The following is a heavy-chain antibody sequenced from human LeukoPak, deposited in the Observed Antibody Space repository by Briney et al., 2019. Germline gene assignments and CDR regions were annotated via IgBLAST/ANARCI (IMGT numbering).Heavy chain of an antibody. V-gene: IGHV3-30*02. CDR2: IQYNGTNK. J-gene: IGHJ4*02. CDR3: VKDIRRGYNFGYDQFAF. D-gene: IGHD5-18*01. CDR1: GFIFSNYG. Sequence: GGSLRLSCAASGFIFSNYGMHWVRQAPGKGLEWVAFIQYNGTNKDYADSVKGRFTISRDNSKNTVSLQMNSLKPEDTALYYCVKDIRRGYNFGYDQFAFWGQGTLVTVSS.